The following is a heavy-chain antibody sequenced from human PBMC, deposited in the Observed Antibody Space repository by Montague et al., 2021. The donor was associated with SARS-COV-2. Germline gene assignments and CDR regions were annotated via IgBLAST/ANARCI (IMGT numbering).Heavy chain of an antibody. CDR2: IDVDYYK. Sequence: VKPTQTLILTYTFSGFSLSTSGMCVSWIRQPPGNSLEWLALIDVDYYKYYSTSLKTRLTISKDTSNNQMVLTMTNMDPVDTATYYCARSHYDILTGYYTVFDYWGQGTLVTVSS. V-gene: IGHV2-70*01. CDR1: GFSLSTSGMC. CDR3: ARSHYDILTGYYTVFDY. D-gene: IGHD3-9*01. J-gene: IGHJ4*02.